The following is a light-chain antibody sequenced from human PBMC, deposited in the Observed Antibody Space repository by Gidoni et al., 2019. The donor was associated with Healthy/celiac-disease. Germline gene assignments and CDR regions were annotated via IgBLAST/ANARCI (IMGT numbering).Light chain of an antibody. CDR2: GAS. J-gene: IGKJ1*01. CDR3: QQYNNWPRT. CDR1: QSVSSN. V-gene: IGKV3-15*01. Sequence: EIVMMQSPATLSVSPGERATLSFSAIQSVSSNLAWYHQTPGQAPSLLIYGASTRATGIPARFSGSGSGTEFTLTISSLQSEDFAVYYCQQYNNWPRTFGQGTKVEIK.